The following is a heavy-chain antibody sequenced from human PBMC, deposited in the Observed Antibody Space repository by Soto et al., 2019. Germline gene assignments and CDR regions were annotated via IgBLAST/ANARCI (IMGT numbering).Heavy chain of an antibody. D-gene: IGHD6-19*01. Sequence: SETLSLTCTVSGGSISSGDYYWSWIRQPPGKGLEWIGCIYYSGSTYYNPSLKSRVTISVDTSKNQFSLKLSSVTAADTAVYYCARAGPRAVAGAGYYFDYWGQGTLVTVSS. CDR2: IYYSGST. CDR3: ARAGPRAVAGAGYYFDY. V-gene: IGHV4-30-4*01. CDR1: GGSISSGDYY. J-gene: IGHJ4*02.